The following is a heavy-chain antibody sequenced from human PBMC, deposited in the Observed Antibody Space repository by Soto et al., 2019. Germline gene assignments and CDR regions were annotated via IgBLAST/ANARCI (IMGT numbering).Heavy chain of an antibody. CDR3: TTVAIFGNYYYGMDV. D-gene: IGHD3-9*01. CDR1: GFTFSNAW. Sequence: LRLSCAASGFTFSNAWMSWVRQAPGKGLEWVGRIKSKTDGGTTDYAAPVKGRFTISRDDSKNTLYLQMNSLKTEDTAVYYCTTVAIFGNYYYGMDVWGQGTTVTVSS. J-gene: IGHJ6*02. CDR2: IKSKTDGGTT. V-gene: IGHV3-15*01.